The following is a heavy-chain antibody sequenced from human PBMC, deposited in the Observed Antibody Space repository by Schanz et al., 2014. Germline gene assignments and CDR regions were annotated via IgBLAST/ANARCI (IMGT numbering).Heavy chain of an antibody. CDR2: ISYDGINT. V-gene: IGHV3-30*03. D-gene: IGHD5-18*01. J-gene: IGHJ4*02. Sequence: VQLLESGGGLVQPGGSLRLSCAASGFTFSSYGMHWVRQAPGKGLEWVAVISYDGINTYYADSVKGQFTITRDKSKNTLELQMNSLRAEDAAVYYCSRGTDTAMEHRRFDYWGQGSLVTVSS. CDR1: GFTFSSYG. CDR3: SRGTDTAMEHRRFDY.